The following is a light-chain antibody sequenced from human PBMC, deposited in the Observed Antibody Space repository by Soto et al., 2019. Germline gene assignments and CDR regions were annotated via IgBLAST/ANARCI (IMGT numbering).Light chain of an antibody. Sequence: EIVLTQSPGTLSSSPGERITLSCRASQSVSSNYLAWYQQKPGQAPRLLIYGASSRATGIPDRFSGSGSGTDFTLTISRLEPEDFAVYYCQQYGSSPLTFGGGTKGDI. CDR1: QSVSSNY. V-gene: IGKV3-20*01. J-gene: IGKJ4*01. CDR3: QQYGSSPLT. CDR2: GAS.